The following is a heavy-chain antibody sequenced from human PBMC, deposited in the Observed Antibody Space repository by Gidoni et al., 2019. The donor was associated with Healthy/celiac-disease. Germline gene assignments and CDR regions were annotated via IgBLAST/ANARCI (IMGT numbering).Heavy chain of an antibody. V-gene: IGHV3-23*01. D-gene: IGHD1-7*01. CDR1: GFPFRGDA. CDR3: AKEYITGTTGSCFDY. CDR2: IRGSGGRT. J-gene: IGHJ4*02. Sequence: EVQLLESGGGLVQPGGSLRLSCAASGFPFRGDAMGWVRQAPGKGLGWVSAIRGSGGRTYYADSVKGRFTISRDNSKNTLYLQMNSLRAEDTAVYYCAKEYITGTTGSCFDYWGQGTLVTVSS.